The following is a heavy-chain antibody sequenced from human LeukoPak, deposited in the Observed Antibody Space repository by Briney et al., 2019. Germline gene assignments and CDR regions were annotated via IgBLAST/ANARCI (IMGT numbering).Heavy chain of an antibody. CDR3: IRNHPAHEGY. V-gene: IGHV3-74*01. CDR1: GFSFSSYW. J-gene: IGHJ4*02. CDR2: INIDGSTT. D-gene: IGHD1-14*01. Sequence: GGSLRLSCAASGFSFSSYWMHWVRQAPGKGLVWVSRINIDGSTTTYADSVKGRFTISRDNAKNTLSLQMNSLRADDTAVYYCIRNHPAHEGYWGEEPLV.